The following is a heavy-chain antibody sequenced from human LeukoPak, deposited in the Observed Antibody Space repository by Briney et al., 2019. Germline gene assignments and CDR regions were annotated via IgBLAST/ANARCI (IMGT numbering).Heavy chain of an antibody. J-gene: IGHJ4*02. Sequence: PGGSLRLSCAASGFTFDDYAMHWVRKAPGKGLEWVTLISGDGGTTYYGESVRGRFTISRDNSKNSLYLQMNSLRTEDAALYYCAKDRGSSGWYATFDYWGQGTLVTVSS. CDR2: ISGDGGTT. D-gene: IGHD6-19*01. CDR1: GFTFDDYA. CDR3: AKDRGSSGWYATFDY. V-gene: IGHV3-43*02.